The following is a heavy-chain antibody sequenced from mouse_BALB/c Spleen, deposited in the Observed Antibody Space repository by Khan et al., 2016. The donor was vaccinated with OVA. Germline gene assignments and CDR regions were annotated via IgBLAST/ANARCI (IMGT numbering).Heavy chain of an antibody. J-gene: IGHJ4*01. V-gene: IGHV14-1*02. CDR3: VRSFYANYVEDY. CDR2: IDPENVNT. CDR1: GFNIKAYY. D-gene: IGHD2-10*01. Sequence: VQLKESGAELVRPGALVKLSCKASGFNIKAYYMHWVKQRPEQGLALIGWIDPENVNTIYDPKFQGKASITADPSTNTAYLQLSSLTSEDTAVFYCVRSFYANYVEDYWGQETAESVCS.